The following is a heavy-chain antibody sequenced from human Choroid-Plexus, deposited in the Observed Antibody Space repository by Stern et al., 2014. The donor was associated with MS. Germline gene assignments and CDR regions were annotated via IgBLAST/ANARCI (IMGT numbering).Heavy chain of an antibody. D-gene: IGHD2/OR15-2a*01. CDR2: VSYDRSNK. V-gene: IGHV3-30*18. Sequence: VQLVESGGGVVQPGRPLRLSCVASGFTFGSCAMRWVRQAPGKGLEWVXGVSYDRSNKYYADSVKGRFTISRDNSQNTLYMQMSSLRPEDTAVYYCAKDRQYLTYFFDHWGQGSLVTVSS. CDR1: GFTFGSCA. CDR3: AKDRQYLTYFFDH. J-gene: IGHJ5*02.